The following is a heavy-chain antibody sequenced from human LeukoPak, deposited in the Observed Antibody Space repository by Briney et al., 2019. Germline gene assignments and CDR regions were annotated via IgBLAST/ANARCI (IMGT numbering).Heavy chain of an antibody. CDR2: ISGSGGST. CDR1: GFTFSSYA. D-gene: IGHD2-2*01. V-gene: IGHV3-23*01. J-gene: IGHJ5*02. Sequence: AGGSLRPSCAASGFTFSSYAMSWVRQAPGKGLEWVSAISGSGGSTYYADSVKGRFTISRDNSKDTLYLQMNSLRAEDTAVYYCAKDGLVPAVTNWFDPWGQGTLVTVSS. CDR3: AKDGLVPAVTNWFDP.